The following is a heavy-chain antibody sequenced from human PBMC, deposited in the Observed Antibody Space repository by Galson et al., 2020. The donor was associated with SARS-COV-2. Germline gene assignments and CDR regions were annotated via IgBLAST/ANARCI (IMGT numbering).Heavy chain of an antibody. J-gene: IGHJ4*02. CDR1: GFTFDSYD. V-gene: IGHV3-13*01. CDR3: ARARPYYYGSGSVSYFDY. D-gene: IGHD3-10*01. CDR2: IDIAGDT. Sequence: TGGTLSLSCVASGFTFDSYDKHWVRQAPGKGLEWFSVIDIAGDTYYHDSVKGRFTISRESAKNSLYLQMDSLRAGDTAVYYRARARPYYYGSGSVSYFDYWGQGTLVTVSS.